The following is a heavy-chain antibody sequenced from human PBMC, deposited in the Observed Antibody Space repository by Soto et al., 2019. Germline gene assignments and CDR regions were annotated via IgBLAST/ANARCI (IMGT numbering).Heavy chain of an antibody. J-gene: IGHJ6*02. Sequence: LRPSCAASGFTFSNAWMSWVRQAPGKGQEWVGRIKSKTDGGTTDYAAPVKGRFTISRDDSKSTLYLQMNSLKTEDTAVYSCTTEYSGSYFYYYGMEVWGQGTTVTVS. CDR3: TTEYSGSYFYYYGMEV. CDR2: IKSKTDGGTT. V-gene: IGHV3-15*01. D-gene: IGHD1-26*01. CDR1: GFTFSNAW.